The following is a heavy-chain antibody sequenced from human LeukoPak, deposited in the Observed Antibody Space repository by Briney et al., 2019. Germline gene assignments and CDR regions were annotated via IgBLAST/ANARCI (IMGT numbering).Heavy chain of an antibody. Sequence: ASVKVSCKASGGTFSSYATSWVRQAPGQGLEWMGGIIPIFGTANYAQKFQGRVTITADESTSTAYMELSSLRSEDTAVYYCASSSSSWYPFDYWGQGTLVTVSS. CDR2: IIPIFGTA. V-gene: IGHV1-69*13. J-gene: IGHJ4*02. CDR3: ASSSSSWYPFDY. D-gene: IGHD6-13*01. CDR1: GGTFSSYA.